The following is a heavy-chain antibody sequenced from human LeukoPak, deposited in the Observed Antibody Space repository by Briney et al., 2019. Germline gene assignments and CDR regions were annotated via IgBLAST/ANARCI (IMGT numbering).Heavy chain of an antibody. CDR3: ARVVLRDIVVVPAAEAWFDP. J-gene: IGHJ5*02. CDR1: GGSISSSSYY. CDR2: IYHSGST. V-gene: IGHV4-30-2*01. Sequence: SETLSLTCTVSGGSISSSSYYWGWIRQPPGKGLEWIGYIYHSGSTYYNPSLKSRVTISVDRSKNQFSLKLSSVTAADTAVYYCARVVLRDIVVVPAAEAWFDPWGQGTLVTVSS. D-gene: IGHD2-2*01.